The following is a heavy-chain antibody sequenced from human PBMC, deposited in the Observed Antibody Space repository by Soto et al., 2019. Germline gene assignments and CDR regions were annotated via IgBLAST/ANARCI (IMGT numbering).Heavy chain of an antibody. V-gene: IGHV1-18*01. J-gene: IGHJ6*02. Sequence: QVQLVQSGAEVKKPGASVNVSCKASGYSFHTYAISWVRQAPGQGLEWVGWISGYNGNTNYEQKFQGRVTLTTDTSTKTAFMELRSLTGDDTAVYYCAREYGMDVWGQGTTVTVSS. D-gene: IGHD2-8*01. CDR1: GYSFHTYA. CDR3: AREYGMDV. CDR2: ISGYNGNT.